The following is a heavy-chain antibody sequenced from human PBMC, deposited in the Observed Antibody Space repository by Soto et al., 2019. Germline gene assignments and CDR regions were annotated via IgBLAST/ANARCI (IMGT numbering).Heavy chain of an antibody. Sequence: EVQLLESGGGLVQPGGSLRLSCTASGFTFGSYAMSWVRQAPGKGLEWVSGITDGGGSKFYADSVQGRFTISRDNXXXXXXXXXXXXXXXXXXXXXXXXXXXFRNGYMGVVRGDYWGQGTLVTVSA. CDR2: ITDGGGSK. CDR1: GFTFGSYA. D-gene: IGHD2-2*02. CDR3: XXXXXFRNGYMGVVRGDY. V-gene: IGHV3-23*01. J-gene: IGHJ4*02.